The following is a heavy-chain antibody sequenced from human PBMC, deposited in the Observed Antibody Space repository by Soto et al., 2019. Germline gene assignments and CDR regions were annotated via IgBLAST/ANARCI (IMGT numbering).Heavy chain of an antibody. CDR1: GLTFSSYA. CDR2: ISYDGSNK. Sequence: PGGSLRLSCAASGLTFSSYAMHWVRQAPGKGLEWVAVISYDGSNKYYADSVKGRFTISRDNSKNTLYLQMNSLRAEDTAVYYCARDKRFLESLDYWGQGTLVTVSS. D-gene: IGHD3-3*01. J-gene: IGHJ4*02. CDR3: ARDKRFLESLDY. V-gene: IGHV3-30-3*01.